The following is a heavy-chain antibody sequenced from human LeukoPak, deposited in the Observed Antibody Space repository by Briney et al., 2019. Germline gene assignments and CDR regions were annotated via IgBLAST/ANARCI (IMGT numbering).Heavy chain of an antibody. Sequence: SETLSLTCTVSGGSISSTSSYWCWIRQPPGKGLEWIVYIYYSGSTYYNPSLKSPVTVSVDTSKNQFSLKLSSVTAADTAVYYCETGELWFAAEWGQGTLVTVSS. CDR3: ETGELWFAAE. D-gene: IGHD3-10*01. CDR2: IYYSGST. CDR1: GGSISSTSSY. J-gene: IGHJ4*02. V-gene: IGHV4-61*05.